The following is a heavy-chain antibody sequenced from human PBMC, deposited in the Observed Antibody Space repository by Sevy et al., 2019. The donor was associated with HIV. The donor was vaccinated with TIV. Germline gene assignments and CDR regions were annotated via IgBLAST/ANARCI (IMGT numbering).Heavy chain of an antibody. CDR1: GGSVSSGSYY. Sequence: SETLSLTCTVSGGSVSSGSYYWSWIRQPPGKGLEWIGYIYYSGSTNYHPSLKSRVTISVDTSKNQFSLKLSSVTAADTAVYYCAIRQLTTFYDSSGNYYGMDVWGQGTTVTVSS. CDR2: IYYSGST. V-gene: IGHV4-61*01. CDR3: AIRQLTTFYDSSGNYYGMDV. D-gene: IGHD3-22*01. J-gene: IGHJ6*02.